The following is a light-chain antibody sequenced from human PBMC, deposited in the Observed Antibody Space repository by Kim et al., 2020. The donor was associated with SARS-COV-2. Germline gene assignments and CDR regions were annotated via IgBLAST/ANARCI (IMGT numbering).Light chain of an antibody. V-gene: IGLV3-9*01. CDR1: NIGSKN. J-gene: IGLJ3*02. CDR2: RDS. CDR3: QEWDSRTGV. Sequence: SYELTQPLSVSVALGQTARITCGGNNIGSKNVHWYQQKPGQAPVLVIYRDSNRPSGIPERFSGSNSGNTATLTISRAQAGDEADYYCQEWDSRTGVFGGG.